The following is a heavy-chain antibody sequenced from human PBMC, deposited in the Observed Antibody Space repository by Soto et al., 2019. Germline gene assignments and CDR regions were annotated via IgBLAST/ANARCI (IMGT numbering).Heavy chain of an antibody. V-gene: IGHV4-59*01. CDR1: GGSISSYY. Sequence: SETLSLTCTVSGGSISSYYWSWIRQPPGKGLEWIGYIYYSGSTNYNPSLKSRVTISVDTSKNQFSLKLSSVTAADTAVYYCARSLAEDMVRGVIITFAHGMDVWGQGTTVTVSS. D-gene: IGHD3-10*01. CDR3: ARSLAEDMVRGVIITFAHGMDV. J-gene: IGHJ6*02. CDR2: IYYSGST.